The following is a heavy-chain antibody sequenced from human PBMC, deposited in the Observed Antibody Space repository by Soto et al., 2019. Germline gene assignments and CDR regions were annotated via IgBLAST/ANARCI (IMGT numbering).Heavy chain of an antibody. V-gene: IGHV3-23*01. CDR1: GFSLSNYA. Sequence: GSLRLSCAASGFSLSNYAMTWVRQAPGKGLEWVSGITGSADKTYYADSVKGRFIISRDNSKNTLYLQMNSLSAEDTALYNCARDCGISSGSVWPYGGQGARVTVSS. D-gene: IGHD6-25*01. CDR2: ITGSADKT. J-gene: IGHJ4*02. CDR3: ARDCGISSGSVWPY.